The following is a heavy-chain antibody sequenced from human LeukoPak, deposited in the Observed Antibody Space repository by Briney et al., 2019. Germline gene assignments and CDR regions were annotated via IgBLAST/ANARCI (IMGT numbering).Heavy chain of an antibody. CDR1: GFTFDDYA. Sequence: GGSLRLSCAASGFTFDDYAMHWVRHAPGKGLEWVSLISWDGGSTYYADSVKGRFTISRDNSKNSLYLQMNSLRAEDTALYYCAKDGAYYDFWSGYYSGSYMDVWGKGTTVTVSS. CDR2: ISWDGGST. V-gene: IGHV3-43D*03. CDR3: AKDGAYYDFWSGYYSGSYMDV. D-gene: IGHD3-3*01. J-gene: IGHJ6*03.